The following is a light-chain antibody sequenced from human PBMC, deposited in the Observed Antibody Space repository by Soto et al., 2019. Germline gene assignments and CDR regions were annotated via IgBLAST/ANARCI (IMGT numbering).Light chain of an antibody. Sequence: DIQMTQSPSTLSASVGDRVTITCRASQSISSWLAWYQQKPGKAPKLLIYDASSLESGVPSRFSGSGSGTEFTLSISSLQPDDFATYYCQQDNSYSPYTFGQGTKLEIK. CDR3: QQDNSYSPYT. V-gene: IGKV1-5*01. J-gene: IGKJ2*01. CDR2: DAS. CDR1: QSISSW.